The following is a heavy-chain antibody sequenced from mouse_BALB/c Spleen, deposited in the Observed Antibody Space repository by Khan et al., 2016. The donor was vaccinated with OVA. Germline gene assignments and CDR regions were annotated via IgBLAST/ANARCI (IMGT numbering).Heavy chain of an antibody. J-gene: IGHJ3*01. V-gene: IGHV14-3*02. Sequence: VQLQQPGAELVKPGASVKLSCTASGYNIKDTFIHWVKQRPEQGLEWIGRIDPANGNTKYDPKFQGKATMTADTSSNTAYLQRSSLTSEDTAVYYCVTGNGIYYGHYWFAYWGQGTLVTVSA. CDR2: IDPANGNT. D-gene: IGHD2-1*01. CDR3: VTGNGIYYGHYWFAY. CDR1: GYNIKDTF.